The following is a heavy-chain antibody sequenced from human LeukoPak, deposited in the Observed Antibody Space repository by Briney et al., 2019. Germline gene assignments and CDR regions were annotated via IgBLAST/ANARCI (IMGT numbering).Heavy chain of an antibody. J-gene: IGHJ4*02. CDR1: GFTFHNAW. CDR3: TTLSNDVLY. CDR2: MKSNRDGWKS. Sequence: GGSLRLSCAASGFTFHNAWMTWVRQAPGKGLEWVGRMKSNRDGWKSDYAAPVKGILTISRDDSKNTLYLHMNSLRAEDTAVYYCTTLSNDVLYWGQGTLVTVS. D-gene: IGHD4-11*01. V-gene: IGHV3-15*01.